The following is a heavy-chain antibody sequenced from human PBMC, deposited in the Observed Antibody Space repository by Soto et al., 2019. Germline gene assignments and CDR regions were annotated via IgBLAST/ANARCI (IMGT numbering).Heavy chain of an antibody. Sequence: SETLSLTCTVSGGSISSSSYYWGWIRQPPGKGLEWIGSIYYSGSTYYNPSLKSRVTISVDTSKNQFSLKLSSVTAADTAVYYCARRRYGGQERIFDYWGQGTLVTVSS. J-gene: IGHJ4*02. CDR2: IYYSGST. CDR1: GGSISSSSYY. D-gene: IGHD4-17*01. CDR3: ARRRYGGQERIFDY. V-gene: IGHV4-39*01.